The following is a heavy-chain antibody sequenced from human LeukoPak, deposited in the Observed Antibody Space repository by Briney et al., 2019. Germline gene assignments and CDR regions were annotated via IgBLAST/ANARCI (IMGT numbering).Heavy chain of an antibody. CDR3: ARVSGGQLWLHEPYFDY. D-gene: IGHD5-18*01. Sequence: PGGSLRLSCAASGFTFNDAWMTWVRQAPGKALEWVSSISSSSSYIYYADSVKGRFTISRDNAKNSLYLQMNSLRAADTAVYYCARVSGGQLWLHEPYFDYWGQGTLVTVSS. V-gene: IGHV3-21*01. J-gene: IGHJ4*02. CDR1: GFTFNDAW. CDR2: ISSSSSYI.